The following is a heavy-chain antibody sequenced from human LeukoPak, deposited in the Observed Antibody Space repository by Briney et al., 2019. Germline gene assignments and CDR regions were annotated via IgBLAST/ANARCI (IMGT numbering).Heavy chain of an antibody. CDR1: GYTFTDYY. J-gene: IGHJ4*02. Sequence: GASVTVSCKASGYTFTDYYIHWVRQAPGQGLEWVGWLNPNSGDTNYTQKFQGRLTMTRDTSISTAYMELNRLRSDDTAVYYCARASLWFGELRVFDYWGQGTLVTVSS. CDR3: ARASLWFGELRVFDY. CDR2: LNPNSGDT. V-gene: IGHV1-2*02. D-gene: IGHD3-10*01.